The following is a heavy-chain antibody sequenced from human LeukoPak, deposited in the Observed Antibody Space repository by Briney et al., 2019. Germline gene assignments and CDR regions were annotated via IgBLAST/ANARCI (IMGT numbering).Heavy chain of an antibody. Sequence: PGGSLRLSCAASGFTFSSYWMHWVRQAPGKGLVWVSRINSDGSSTSYADSVKGRFTISRDNAKNTLYLQMNSLRAEDTAVYYCAREAGSYYVNVLDPWGQGTLVTVSS. D-gene: IGHD1-26*01. CDR1: GFTFSSYW. V-gene: IGHV3-74*01. J-gene: IGHJ5*02. CDR3: AREAGSYYVNVLDP. CDR2: INSDGSST.